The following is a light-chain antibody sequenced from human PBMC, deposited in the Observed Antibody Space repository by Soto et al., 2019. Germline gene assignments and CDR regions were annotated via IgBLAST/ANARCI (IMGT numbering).Light chain of an antibody. V-gene: IGKV1-39*01. CDR3: QQSYNGPFT. J-gene: IGKJ3*01. CDR1: QSISRY. CDR2: SAS. Sequence: DIQMTQSPSSLSASVGDRVTVTCRAGQSISRYLNWYQQRTGKAPKLLIYSASSLQTGVPSRFSGSGSGPAFTLTINSLQPEDFATYYCQQSYNGPFTFGPGTKVDI.